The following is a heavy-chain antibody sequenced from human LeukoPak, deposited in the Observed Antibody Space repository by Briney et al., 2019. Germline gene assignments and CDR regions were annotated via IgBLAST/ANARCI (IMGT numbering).Heavy chain of an antibody. J-gene: IGHJ6*03. Sequence: SETLSLTCIASGGSISSYYWCWIRQPPGKRLEWIGFIYNRGSTNYNPSIKRRAIISVDTSKHQFSLQLSAVTADATAVYYCAREGEYSYGYGVDDYYYYYMDVWGKGTTVTVSS. V-gene: IGHV4-59*12. CDR1: GGSISSYY. CDR2: IYNRGST. D-gene: IGHD5-18*01. CDR3: AREGEYSYGYGVDDYYYYYMDV.